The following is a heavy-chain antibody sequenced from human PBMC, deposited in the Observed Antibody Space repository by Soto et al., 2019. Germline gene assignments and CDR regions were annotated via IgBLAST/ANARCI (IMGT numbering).Heavy chain of an antibody. CDR1: GFTFSNYA. CDR2: TSYDGTNK. V-gene: IGHV3-30-3*01. D-gene: IGHD4-17*01. CDR3: AGVYYGGDSVNNF. Sequence: GGSLRLSCAGSGFTFSNYALSWVRQAPGKGLEWVAATSYDGTNKYYADSVKGRFIISRDNSHNTLDLQMNTLRPEDTAVYYCAGVYYGGDSVNNFWGQGSPVTVSS. J-gene: IGHJ4*02.